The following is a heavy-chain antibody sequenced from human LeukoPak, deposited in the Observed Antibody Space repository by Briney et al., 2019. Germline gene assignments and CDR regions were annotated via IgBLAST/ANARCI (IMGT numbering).Heavy chain of an antibody. Sequence: ASVKVSCKASGYTFTGYYMHWVRQAPGQGLEWMGRINPNSGGTNYAQKFQGRVTMTRDTSISTAYMELSRLRFDDTAVYYCARDPRDYGDRFDYWGQGTLVTVSS. CDR1: GYTFTGYY. D-gene: IGHD4-17*01. CDR2: INPNSGGT. CDR3: ARDPRDYGDRFDY. J-gene: IGHJ4*02. V-gene: IGHV1-2*06.